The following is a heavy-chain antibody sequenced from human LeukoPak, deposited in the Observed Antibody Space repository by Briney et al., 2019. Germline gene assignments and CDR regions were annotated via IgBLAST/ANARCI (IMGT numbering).Heavy chain of an antibody. Sequence: ESLKISCTGSGYSFASYWISWVRQMPGKGLEWMGTIDPSDSYTNYSPSFQGHVTISADKSISTAYLQWSSLKASDTAIYYCARGGKSAYGWFDPWGQGALVTVSS. D-gene: IGHD5-12*01. J-gene: IGHJ5*02. CDR1: GYSFASYW. V-gene: IGHV5-10-1*01. CDR2: IDPSDSYT. CDR3: ARGGKSAYGWFDP.